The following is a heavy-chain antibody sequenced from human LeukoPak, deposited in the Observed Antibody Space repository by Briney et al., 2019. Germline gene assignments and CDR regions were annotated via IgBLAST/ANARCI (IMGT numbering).Heavy chain of an antibody. J-gene: IGHJ5*02. V-gene: IGHV3-15*01. CDR3: TTDPWKVRGVNNWFDP. CDR2: IKSKTDGGTT. Sequence: NPGGSLRLSCTASGFSFGSYAMGWVRQAPGKGLEWVGRIKSKTDGGTTGYAAPVKGRFTISRDDSKNTLYLQMNSLKTEDTAVYYCTTDPWKVRGVNNWFDPWGQGTLVTVSS. D-gene: IGHD3-10*01. CDR1: GFSFGSYA.